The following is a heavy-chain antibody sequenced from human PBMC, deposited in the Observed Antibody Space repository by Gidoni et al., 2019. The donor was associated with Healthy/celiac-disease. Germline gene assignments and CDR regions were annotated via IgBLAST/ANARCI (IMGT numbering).Heavy chain of an antibody. V-gene: IGHV3-21*01. CDR1: GFTFSSYS. CDR3: ARDRYGGYSGHDGRPDWFDP. J-gene: IGHJ5*02. CDR2: ISSSSSYI. Sequence: EVQLVESGGGLVKPGGSLRLSCAASGFTFSSYSMNWVRQAPGKGLEWVSSISSSSSYIYYADSVKGRFTISRDNAKNSLYLQMNSLRAEDTAVYYCARDRYGGYSGHDGRPDWFDPWGQGTLVTVSS. D-gene: IGHD5-12*01.